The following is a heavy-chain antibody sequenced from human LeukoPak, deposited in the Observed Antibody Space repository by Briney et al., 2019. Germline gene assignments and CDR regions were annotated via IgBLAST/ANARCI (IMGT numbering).Heavy chain of an antibody. CDR2: INQDGSQK. D-gene: IGHD3-22*01. J-gene: IGHJ6*02. CDR3: ARDPGFGSGYYYYYYGMDV. CDR1: GFTFSSHW. V-gene: IGHV3-7*03. Sequence: GGSLRLSCAGSGFTFSSHWIGWVRQAPGKGLEWVAHINQDGSQKYYVDSVEGRFAISRDNAKNSLYLQMNSLRAEDTAVYYCARDPGFGSGYYYYYYGMDVWGQGTTVTVSS.